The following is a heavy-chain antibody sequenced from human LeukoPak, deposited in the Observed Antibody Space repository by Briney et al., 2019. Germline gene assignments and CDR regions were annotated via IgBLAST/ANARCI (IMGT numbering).Heavy chain of an antibody. CDR3: ARGKHYGSGTPNWFDP. CDR1: GFTFSSYG. Sequence: GRSLRLSCAASGFTFSSYGMHWVRQAPGKGLEWVSSISSSSSYIYYADSVKGRFTISRDNAKNSLYLQMNSLRAEDTAVYYCARGKHYGSGTPNWFDPWGQGTLVTVSS. V-gene: IGHV3-21*01. D-gene: IGHD3-10*01. CDR2: ISSSSSYI. J-gene: IGHJ5*02.